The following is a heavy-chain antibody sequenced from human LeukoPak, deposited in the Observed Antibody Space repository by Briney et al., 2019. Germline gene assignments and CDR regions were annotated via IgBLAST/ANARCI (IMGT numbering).Heavy chain of an antibody. CDR3: ASQYYYDSSGYYYFDY. J-gene: IGHJ4*02. CDR1: GYTFTSYY. Sequence: ASVKVSCKASGYTFTSYYMHWVRQAPGQGLEWMGIINPSGGSTSYAQKFQGRVTMTRDTSTSTVYMELSSLRSEDTAVYYCASQYYYDSSGYYYFDYWGQGTLVTVSS. D-gene: IGHD3-22*01. CDR2: INPSGGST. V-gene: IGHV1-46*01.